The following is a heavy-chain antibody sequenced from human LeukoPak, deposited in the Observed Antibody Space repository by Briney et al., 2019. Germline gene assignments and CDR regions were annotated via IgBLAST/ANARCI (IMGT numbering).Heavy chain of an antibody. Sequence: PGGSLRLSCAASGFTFSSYGMHWVRQAPGKGLEWVAFIRYDGSNKYYADSVKGRFTISRDNSKNTLYLQMNSLRAEDTAVYYCAKDRSGTMVRGVIIGAIDYWGQGTLVTVSS. CDR1: GFTFSSYG. CDR3: AKDRSGTMVRGVIIGAIDY. CDR2: IRYDGSNK. J-gene: IGHJ4*02. D-gene: IGHD3-10*01. V-gene: IGHV3-30*02.